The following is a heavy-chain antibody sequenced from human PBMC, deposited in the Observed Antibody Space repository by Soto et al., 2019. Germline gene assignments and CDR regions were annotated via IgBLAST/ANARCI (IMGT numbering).Heavy chain of an antibody. D-gene: IGHD2-2*02. CDR3: ARGYCSSTSCYNYYYYGMDV. CDR2: ISSSSSTI. V-gene: IGHV3-48*02. Sequence: GSLRLSCAASGFTFSSYSMNWVRQAPGKGLEWVSYISSSSSTIYYADSVKGRFTISRDNAKNSLYLQMNSLRDEDTAVYYCARGYCSSTSCYNYYYYGMDVWGQGTTVTV. J-gene: IGHJ6*02. CDR1: GFTFSSYS.